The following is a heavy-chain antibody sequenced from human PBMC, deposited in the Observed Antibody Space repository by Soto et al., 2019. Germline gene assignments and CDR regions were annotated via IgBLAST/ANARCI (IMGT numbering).Heavy chain of an antibody. V-gene: IGHV1-3*01. CDR1: GYTFTSYA. J-gene: IGHJ3*02. Sequence: ASVKVSCKASGYTFTSYAMHWVRQAPGQRLEWMGWINAGNGNTKYSQNFQGRVTITRDTSATTAYMELSSLRSEDTAVYYCARGWELDAFDIWGQGTMVTVSS. D-gene: IGHD1-26*01. CDR3: ARGWELDAFDI. CDR2: INAGNGNT.